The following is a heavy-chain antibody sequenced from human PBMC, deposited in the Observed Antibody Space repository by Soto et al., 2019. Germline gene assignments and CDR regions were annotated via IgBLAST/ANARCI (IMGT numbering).Heavy chain of an antibody. J-gene: IGHJ6*02. CDR3: ARGRYFDWLQSHYYYYGMDV. CDR2: ISYDGSNK. CDR1: GFTFSSYA. V-gene: IGHV3-30-3*01. D-gene: IGHD3-9*01. Sequence: PGGSLRLSCAASGFTFSSYAMHWVRQAPGKGLEWVAVISYDGSNKYYADSVKGRFTISRDNSKNTLYLQMNSLRAEDTAVYYCARGRYFDWLQSHYYYYGMDVWGQGTTVTV.